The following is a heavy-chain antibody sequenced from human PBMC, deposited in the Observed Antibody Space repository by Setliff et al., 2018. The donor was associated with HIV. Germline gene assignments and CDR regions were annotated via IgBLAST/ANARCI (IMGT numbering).Heavy chain of an antibody. CDR2: MYYTGST. CDR1: GGSTDSGSYY. D-gene: IGHD3-16*01. J-gene: IGHJ3*02. Sequence: KPSETLSLTCTVSGGSTDSGSYYWAWIRQPPGKGLEWIGSMYYTGSTYYNPSLTSRITISIDTSKNQFSLKLGPVTAADTAVYYCAREKTSEGGGFDAFDIWGQGTMVTVSS. CDR3: AREKTSEGGGFDAFDI. V-gene: IGHV4-39*02.